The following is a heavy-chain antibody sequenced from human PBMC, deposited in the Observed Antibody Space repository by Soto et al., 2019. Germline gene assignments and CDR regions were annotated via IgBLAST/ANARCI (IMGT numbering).Heavy chain of an antibody. CDR1: GDSISSDNYY. CDR3: ARHPGYAVPTVYATHYFNF. D-gene: IGHD2-8*01. J-gene: IGHJ4*02. V-gene: IGHV4-39*01. Sequence: QLQLQESGPGLVKPSETLSLTCTVSGDSISSDNYYCGWIRQPPGKGLEWIGIIYYTGSTYYNPSLKSRVTMCVDTSKSQFSLKLSSVTAADTAVYYCARHPGYAVPTVYATHYFNFWGKGILVTVST. CDR2: IYYTGST.